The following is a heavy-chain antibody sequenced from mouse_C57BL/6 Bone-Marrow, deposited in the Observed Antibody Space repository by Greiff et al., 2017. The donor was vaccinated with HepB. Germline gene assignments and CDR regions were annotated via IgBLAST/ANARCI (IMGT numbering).Heavy chain of an antibody. CDR2: ISNLAYSI. Sequence: EVKLMESGGGLVQPGGSLKLSCAASGFTFSDYGMAWVRQAPRKGPEWVAFISNLAYSIYYADTVTGRFTISRVNAKNTLYLEMSSLRSEDTAMYYCARKGDYYGSSYWYFDVWGTGTTVTVSS. V-gene: IGHV5-15*01. CDR1: GFTFSDYG. D-gene: IGHD1-1*01. J-gene: IGHJ1*03. CDR3: ARKGDYYGSSYWYFDV.